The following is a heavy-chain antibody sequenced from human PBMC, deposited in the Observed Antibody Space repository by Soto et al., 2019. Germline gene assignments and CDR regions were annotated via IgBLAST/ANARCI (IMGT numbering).Heavy chain of an antibody. CDR3: ARDDAFDNENGFDM. D-gene: IGHD3-3*02. J-gene: IGHJ3*02. CDR2: IVSDGSAI. CDR1: GFPFSFYG. Sequence: GGSLRLSCAVSGFPFSFYGFHWVRQSPGKGLEWLGVIVSDGSAIYHADSLEGRFFISRDNSKDILYLQVNSLRVEDTAVYYCARDDAFDNENGFDMWGQGTMVTVSS. V-gene: IGHV3-33*01.